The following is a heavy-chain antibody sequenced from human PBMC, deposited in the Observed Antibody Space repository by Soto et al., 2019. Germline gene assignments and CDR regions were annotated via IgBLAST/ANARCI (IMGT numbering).Heavy chain of an antibody. CDR2: IKSKTDGGTT. V-gene: IGHV3-15*01. CDR3: ARGPIGDAAMVTNYFDY. CDR1: GFTFSNAW. J-gene: IGHJ4*02. Sequence: EVQLVESGGGLVKPGGSLRLSCAASGFTFSNAWMSWVRQAPGKGLEWVGRIKSKTDGGTTDYAAPVKGRFTISRDDSKNTLYLQMNSLKTEDTAVYYCARGPIGDAAMVTNYFDYWGQGTLVTVSS. D-gene: IGHD5-18*01.